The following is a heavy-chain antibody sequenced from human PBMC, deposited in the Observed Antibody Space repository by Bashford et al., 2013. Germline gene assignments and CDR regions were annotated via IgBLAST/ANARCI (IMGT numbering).Heavy chain of an antibody. Sequence: ETLSLTCAVYGWVLQWLLLDLDSPAPRERAGVDWGKIDHSGSTNFNPSLKSRVTISFDTSKNQFSLSLNSVTAADTAVYYCARGGHSGSGYSRPPKYWGPGSPVTRLL. V-gene: IGHV4-34*01. CDR2: IDHSGST. D-gene: IGHD3-10*01. J-gene: IGHJ4*03. CDR3: ARGGHSGSGYSRPPKY. CDR1: GWVLQWLL.